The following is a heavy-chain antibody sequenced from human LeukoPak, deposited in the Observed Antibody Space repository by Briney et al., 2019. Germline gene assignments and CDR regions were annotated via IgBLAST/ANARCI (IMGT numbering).Heavy chain of an antibody. CDR2: IYYSGST. V-gene: IGHV4-39*01. J-gene: IGHJ4*02. CDR3: ARRSVVPAASPPTYYFDY. Sequence: SETLSLTCTVSGGSISSSSYYWGWIRQPPGKGLEWIGSIYYSGSTYYNPSLKSRVTISVDTSKNQFSLKLSSVTAADTAVYYCARRSVVPAASPPTYYFDYWGRGTLVTVSS. CDR1: GGSISSSSYY. D-gene: IGHD2-2*01.